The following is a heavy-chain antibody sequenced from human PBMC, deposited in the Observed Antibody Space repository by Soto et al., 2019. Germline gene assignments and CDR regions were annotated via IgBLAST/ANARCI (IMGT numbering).Heavy chain of an antibody. CDR1: GGTFSSYG. V-gene: IGHV1-69*13. J-gene: IGHJ4*02. D-gene: IGHD3-22*01. CDR3: ARIRSDSSSYYLAY. CDR2: TIPNFGTA. Sequence: SVKVSCKASGGTFSSYGISLVRQAPGQGLEWMGGTIPNFGTAHDALKFQGRVTISADESTSTAYMELSSLRYEDTAVYYCARIRSDSSSYYLAYWVQGTPVTVSS.